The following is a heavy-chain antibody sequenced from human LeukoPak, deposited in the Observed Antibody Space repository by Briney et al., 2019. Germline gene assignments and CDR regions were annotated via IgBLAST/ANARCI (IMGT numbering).Heavy chain of an antibody. CDR3: AREGAVPGIDP. CDR2: ISHSGTT. CDR1: GYSITSGFS. Sequence: SETLSLTCAVSGYSITSGFSWGWIRQPPGKGLEWIGTISHSGTTDYKLTLESRLTISIDTSKNLFSLSLTSVTAADTAVYYCAREGAVPGIDPWGEGTLVTVSS. D-gene: IGHD3-16*01. J-gene: IGHJ5*02. V-gene: IGHV4-38-2*02.